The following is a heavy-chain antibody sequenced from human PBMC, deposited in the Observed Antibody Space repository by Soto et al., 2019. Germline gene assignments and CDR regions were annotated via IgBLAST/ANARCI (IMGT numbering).Heavy chain of an antibody. D-gene: IGHD5-18*01. J-gene: IGHJ6*02. CDR1: GDSVSSNSAA. CDR2: TYYRSKWYN. V-gene: IGHV6-1*01. Sequence: PSQTLSRTCAISGDSVSSNSAAWNWIRQSPSRGLEWLGRTYYRSKWYNDYAVPVKSRITINPDTSKNQFSLQLNSVTPEDTAVYYCARTRVYDSYSYFGMAVWGQGTTVTVSS. CDR3: ARTRVYDSYSYFGMAV.